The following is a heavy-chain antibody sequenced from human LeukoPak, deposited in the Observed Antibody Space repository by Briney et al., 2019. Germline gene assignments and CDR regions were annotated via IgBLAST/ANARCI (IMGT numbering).Heavy chain of an antibody. CDR1: GGSFSGYY. Sequence: SETLSLTCAVYGGSFSGYYWSWIRQPPGKGLEWIGYIYHSGSTYYNPSLKSRVTISVDRSKNQFSLKLSSVTAADTAVYYCATTSYYDFWSGQMTGAFDIWGQGTMVTVSS. D-gene: IGHD3-3*01. V-gene: IGHV4-34*01. CDR2: IYHSGST. CDR3: ATTSYYDFWSGQMTGAFDI. J-gene: IGHJ3*02.